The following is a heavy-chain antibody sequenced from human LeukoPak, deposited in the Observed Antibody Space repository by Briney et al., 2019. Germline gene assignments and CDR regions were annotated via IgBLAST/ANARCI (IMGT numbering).Heavy chain of an antibody. J-gene: IGHJ4*02. Sequence: GGXLRLSCEASTFTFTPGWMSWVRQAPGKGLEGVAVMKRDGGEKHYVDSVRGGFTISRDNAKNSPYLQMDSLRDEDTAVYYCASLDTAHPSGVHWGQGTLVTVSS. CDR1: TFTFTPGW. CDR2: MKRDGGEK. CDR3: ASLDTAHPSGVH. V-gene: IGHV3-7*01. D-gene: IGHD5-18*01.